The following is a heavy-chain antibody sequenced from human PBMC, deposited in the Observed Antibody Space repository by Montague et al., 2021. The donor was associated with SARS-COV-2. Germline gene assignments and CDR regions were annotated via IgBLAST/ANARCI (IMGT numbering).Heavy chain of an antibody. D-gene: IGHD3-22*01. J-gene: IGHJ3*02. CDR3: ARAGTITMIVVVIDAFDI. CDR2: IYYSGGT. Sequence: SLSLTCTVSGGSIGSGGYYWSWIRQHPGKGLEWIGYIYYSGGTYYNPSLKSRVTISVDTSKNQFSLKLSSVTAADTAVYYCARAGTITMIVVVIDAFDIWGQWKMVTVSS. V-gene: IGHV4-31*03. CDR1: GGSIGSGGYY.